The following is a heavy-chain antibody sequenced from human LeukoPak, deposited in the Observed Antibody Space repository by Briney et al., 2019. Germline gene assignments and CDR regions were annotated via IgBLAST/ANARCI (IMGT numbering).Heavy chain of an antibody. Sequence: EASVKVSCKGSGYTFTSYAMNWVRQAPGQGLEWMGWINTNTGNPTYAQGFTGRFVFSLDTSVSTAYLQISSLKAEDTAVYYCATYKLDRVFDYWGQGTLVTVSS. D-gene: IGHD2-2*01. CDR1: GYTFTSYA. V-gene: IGHV7-4-1*02. J-gene: IGHJ4*02. CDR2: INTNTGNP. CDR3: ATYKLDRVFDY.